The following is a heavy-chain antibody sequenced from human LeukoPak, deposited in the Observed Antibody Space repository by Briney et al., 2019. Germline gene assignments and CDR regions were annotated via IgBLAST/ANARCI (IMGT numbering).Heavy chain of an antibody. D-gene: IGHD5-18*01. CDR3: ARGGTLWIQLWLPSGAFDI. J-gene: IGHJ3*02. Sequence: PSETLSLTCTVSGGSISSGRYYWSWIRQPAGKGLEWIGRIYTSGSTNYNPSLKSRVTMSVDTSKNQFSLKLSSVTAADTAVYYCARGGTLWIQLWLPSGAFDIWGQGTMVTVSS. CDR2: IYTSGST. CDR1: GGSISSGRYY. V-gene: IGHV4-61*02.